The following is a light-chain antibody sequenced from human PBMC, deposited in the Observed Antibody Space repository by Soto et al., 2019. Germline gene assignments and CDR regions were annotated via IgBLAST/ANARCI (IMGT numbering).Light chain of an antibody. V-gene: IGKV3-11*01. CDR1: QSVRRY. J-gene: IGKJ5*01. Sequence: SPSTLSXSPGERATLSCRASQSVRRYLAWYQQKPGQAPRLLIYDASTRATGIPARFSGSGSETDFTLTITSLEPEDFAVYYCEQRNNWPPITFGEWIRLETK. CDR2: DAS. CDR3: EQRNNWPPIT.